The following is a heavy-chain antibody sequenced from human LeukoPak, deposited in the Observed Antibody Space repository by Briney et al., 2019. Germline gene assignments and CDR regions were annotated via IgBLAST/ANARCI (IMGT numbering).Heavy chain of an antibody. Sequence: ASVKVSCKASGGTFSSYAISWVRQAPGQGLEWMGWINPNSGGTNYAQKFQGRVTMTRDTSISTAYMELSRLRSDDTAVYYCATLGGGITIFGVVTRDDAFDIWGQGTMVTVSS. D-gene: IGHD3-3*01. CDR1: GGTFSSYA. J-gene: IGHJ3*02. V-gene: IGHV1-2*02. CDR2: INPNSGGT. CDR3: ATLGGGITIFGVVTRDDAFDI.